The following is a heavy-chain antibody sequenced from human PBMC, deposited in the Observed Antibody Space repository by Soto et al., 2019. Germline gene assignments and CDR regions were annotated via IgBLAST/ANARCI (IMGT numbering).Heavy chain of an antibody. Sequence: QLQLLESGSGLVKPSQTLSLTCAVSGGSISSGGYSWGWIRQPPGKGLEWIGYIYHSVSTYYNPSIKSRVTISVDRSKTQFSLMLSSVTAADTAVYYCARVPDYWGQGTLVTVSS. CDR2: IYHSVST. J-gene: IGHJ4*02. V-gene: IGHV4-30-2*01. CDR3: ARVPDY. CDR1: GGSISSGGYS.